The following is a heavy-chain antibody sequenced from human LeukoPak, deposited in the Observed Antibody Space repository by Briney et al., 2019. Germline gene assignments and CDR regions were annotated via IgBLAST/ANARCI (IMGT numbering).Heavy chain of an antibody. CDR1: GYTFTGYY. V-gene: IGHV1-2*02. Sequence: ASVSVSCKASGYTFTGYYMHWVRQAPGQGLEWMGWINPNSGGTNYAQKFQGRVTMTRDTSISTAYMELSRLRSDDTAVYYCARALSVAARRAFDIWGQGTMVTVSS. D-gene: IGHD6-6*01. CDR3: ARALSVAARRAFDI. J-gene: IGHJ3*02. CDR2: INPNSGGT.